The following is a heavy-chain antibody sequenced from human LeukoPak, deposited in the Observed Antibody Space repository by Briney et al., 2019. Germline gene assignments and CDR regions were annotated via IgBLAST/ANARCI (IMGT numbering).Heavy chain of an antibody. CDR2: VTGSGSST. Sequence: GGSLRLSCAAPGFTFSSYAMSWVRQAPGKGLEWVSSVTGSGSSTYYADSVKGRFTISRDNSKNTPYLQMNSLRADDTAVYYCAGGYYFDYWGQGTLVTVSS. CDR1: GFTFSSYA. CDR3: AGGYYFDY. V-gene: IGHV3-23*01. J-gene: IGHJ4*02.